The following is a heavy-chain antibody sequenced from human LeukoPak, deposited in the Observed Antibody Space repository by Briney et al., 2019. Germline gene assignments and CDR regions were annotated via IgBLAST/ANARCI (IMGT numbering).Heavy chain of an antibody. J-gene: IGHJ4*02. V-gene: IGHV1-24*01. CDR3: ATDSAITVGSYYFDY. CDR2: FDPEDGET. CDR1: GYTLTELS. D-gene: IGHD1-26*01. Sequence: ASVKVSCKVSGYTLTELSMHWVRQAPGKGLEWMGGFDPEDGETIYAQKFQGRVTMTEDTSTDTAYMELSSLRSEDTAVYYCATDSAITVGSYYFDYWGREPWSPSPQ.